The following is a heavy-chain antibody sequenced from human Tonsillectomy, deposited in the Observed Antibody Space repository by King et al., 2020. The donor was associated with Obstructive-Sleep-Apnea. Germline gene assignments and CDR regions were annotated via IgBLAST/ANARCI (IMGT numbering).Heavy chain of an antibody. Sequence: VQLQESGPGLVKPSETLSLTCTVSGGSVSSDNYYWSWIRQPPGKGLEWIGYIYYSGRTNYNPSLKSRVTISLDTSKNQFSLKLSSVTAADTAVYYCARGYYDTSGYLAWYFDLWGRGTLVTVSS. CDR3: ARGYYDTSGYLAWYFDL. CDR2: IYYSGRT. V-gene: IGHV4-61*01. CDR1: GGSVSSDNYY. D-gene: IGHD3-22*01. J-gene: IGHJ2*01.